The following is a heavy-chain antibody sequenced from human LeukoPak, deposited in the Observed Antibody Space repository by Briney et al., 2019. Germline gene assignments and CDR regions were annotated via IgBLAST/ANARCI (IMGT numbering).Heavy chain of an antibody. CDR3: ARVGLMVYAIGDYYYMDV. J-gene: IGHJ6*03. CDR2: ISAYNGNT. Sequence: ASVKVSCKASGYTFTSYGISWVRQAPGQGLEWMGWISAYNGNTNYAQKLQGRVTMTTDTSTSIAYMELRSLRSDDTAVYYCARVGLMVYAIGDYYYMDVWGKGTTVTVSS. D-gene: IGHD2-8*01. CDR1: GYTFTSYG. V-gene: IGHV1-18*01.